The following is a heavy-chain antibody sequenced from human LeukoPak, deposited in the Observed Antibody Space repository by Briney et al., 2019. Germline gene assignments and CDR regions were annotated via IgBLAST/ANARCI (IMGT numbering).Heavy chain of an antibody. V-gene: IGHV1-24*01. Sequence: ASVKVSCKVSGYTLTELSMHWVRQAPGKGLEWMGGFDPEDGETIYAQKFQGRVTMTEDTSTDTAYMELSSLRSEDTAVYYCATGPYCSGTSCYDGDYWGQGTLVTVSS. CDR2: FDPEDGET. CDR3: ATGPYCSGTSCYDGDY. CDR1: GYTLTELS. D-gene: IGHD2-2*01. J-gene: IGHJ4*02.